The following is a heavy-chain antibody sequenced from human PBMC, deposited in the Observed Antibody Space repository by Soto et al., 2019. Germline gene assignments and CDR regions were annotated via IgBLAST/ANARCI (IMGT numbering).Heavy chain of an antibody. CDR3: AREWYSSGWYDAFDI. CDR1: GFTFSSYW. J-gene: IGHJ3*02. Sequence: EVPLVESGGGLVQPGGSLRLSCAASGFTFSSYWMSWVRQAPGKGLEWVSNIKQDGSEKYYVDSVKGRFTISRDNAKNSLYLQMNGLRAEDTAVYYCAREWYSSGWYDAFDIWGQGTMFTVSS. CDR2: IKQDGSEK. V-gene: IGHV3-7*03. D-gene: IGHD6-19*01.